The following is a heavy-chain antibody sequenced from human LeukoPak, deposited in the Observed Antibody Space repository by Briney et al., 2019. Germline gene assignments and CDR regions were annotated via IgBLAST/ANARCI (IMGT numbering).Heavy chain of an antibody. Sequence: SETLSLTCTVSGGSISSSSYYWSWIRQPPGEGLEWIGGINHSGSTNYNPSLKSRVTISVDTSKNQFSLKLSSVTAADTAVYYCARGGISPFDPWGQGTLVTVSS. CDR1: GGSISSSSYY. J-gene: IGHJ5*02. CDR2: INHSGST. D-gene: IGHD6-13*01. CDR3: ARGGISPFDP. V-gene: IGHV4-39*07.